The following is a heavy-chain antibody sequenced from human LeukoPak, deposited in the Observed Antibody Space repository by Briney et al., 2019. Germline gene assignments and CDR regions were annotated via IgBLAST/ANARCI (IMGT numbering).Heavy chain of an antibody. J-gene: IGHJ4*02. CDR3: ATRGYGSTWHSQN. V-gene: IGHV4-31*01. Sequence: SETLSLTCTVSGVSINNGDYYWSWIRQHPGKGLEWIGYIYYSGNTYHNPSLKSPVTISLDPSKNQFSLKLTSVTDADTAVYYCATRGYGSTWHSQNWGQGTLVTVSS. CDR1: GVSINNGDYY. D-gene: IGHD6-13*01. CDR2: IYYSGNT.